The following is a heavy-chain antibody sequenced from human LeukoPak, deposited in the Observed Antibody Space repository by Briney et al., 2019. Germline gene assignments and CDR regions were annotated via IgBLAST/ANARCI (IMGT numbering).Heavy chain of an antibody. Sequence: GESLRISCKGSGYSFSNYYITWVRQMPGKGPGWMGRIDPSDSYTTYSPSFQGHVTISSDKSINTAYLQWSSLKASDTAMYYCARHAFYYDSSGCDWGQGTLVTVSS. V-gene: IGHV5-10-1*01. CDR2: IDPSDSYT. J-gene: IGHJ4*02. D-gene: IGHD3-22*01. CDR3: ARHAFYYDSSGCD. CDR1: GYSFSNYY.